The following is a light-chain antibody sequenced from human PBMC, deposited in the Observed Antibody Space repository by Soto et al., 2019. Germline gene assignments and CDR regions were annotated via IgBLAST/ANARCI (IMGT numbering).Light chain of an antibody. CDR2: GNS. CDR3: QSYDSTLSGWV. Sequence: QSALTQPPSVSGAPGQRVTISCTGSSSNIGAGYHVHWYQHLPGTAPKLLIYGNSNRPSGVPDRFTGSKSGTSASLAITGLQAEDEGDYYCQSYDSTLSGWVFGGGTKLTVL. V-gene: IGLV1-40*01. J-gene: IGLJ3*02. CDR1: SSNIGAGYH.